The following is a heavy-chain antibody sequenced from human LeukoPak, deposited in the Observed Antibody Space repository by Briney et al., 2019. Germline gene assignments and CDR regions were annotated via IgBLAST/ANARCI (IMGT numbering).Heavy chain of an antibody. CDR2: INQDGSGK. CDR3: ARIGYSGYNFDY. V-gene: IGHV3-7*01. Sequence: PGGSLRLSCAASGFPFSSYWMSWVRQAPGKGLEWVANINQDGSGKYYVDSVKGRFTISRDNAKNSLYLQMNSLRAEDTAVYYCARIGYSGYNFDYWGQGTLVTVSS. D-gene: IGHD5-12*01. CDR1: GFPFSSYW. J-gene: IGHJ4*02.